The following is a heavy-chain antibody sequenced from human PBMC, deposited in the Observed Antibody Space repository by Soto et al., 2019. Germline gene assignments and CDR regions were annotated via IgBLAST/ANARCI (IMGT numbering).Heavy chain of an antibody. CDR2: INPNSGGT. J-gene: IGHJ6*02. Sequence: ASVKVSCKASGYTFTGYYMHWVRQAPGQGLEWMGWINPNSGGTNYAQKFQGWVTMTRDTSISTAYMELSRLRSDDTAVYYCARDLSCSNYYGMDVWGQGTTVTVSS. CDR3: ARDLSCSNYYGMDV. CDR1: GYTFTGYY. V-gene: IGHV1-2*04. D-gene: IGHD2-15*01.